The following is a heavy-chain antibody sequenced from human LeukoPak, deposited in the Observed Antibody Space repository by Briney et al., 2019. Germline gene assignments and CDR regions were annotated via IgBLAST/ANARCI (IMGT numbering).Heavy chain of an antibody. CDR2: IYYSGST. CDR1: GGSISSHY. CDR3: ARDPFPKAARPLDY. V-gene: IGHV4-59*11. D-gene: IGHD6-6*01. J-gene: IGHJ4*02. Sequence: SETLSLTCTVSGGSISSHYWSWIRQPPGKGLEWIGYIYYSGSTNYNPSLKSRVTISVDTSKNQFSLKLSSVTAADTAVYYCARDPFPKAARPLDYWGQGTLVTVSS.